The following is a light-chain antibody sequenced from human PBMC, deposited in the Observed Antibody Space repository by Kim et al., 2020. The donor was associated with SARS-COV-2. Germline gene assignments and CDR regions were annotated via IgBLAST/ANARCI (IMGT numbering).Light chain of an antibody. CDR1: QRIDNC. Sequence: DVQMTQSPASLSAFVGDRIIITCRASQRIDNCLNWYQQKPGKAPTLIIFSSFNLKSGVSSRFSGSGSGTEFTLIINSLQPEDSATYFCQESYTGRPTFGPGTKVDIK. CDR2: SSF. V-gene: IGKV1-39*01. J-gene: IGKJ1*01. CDR3: QESYTGRPT.